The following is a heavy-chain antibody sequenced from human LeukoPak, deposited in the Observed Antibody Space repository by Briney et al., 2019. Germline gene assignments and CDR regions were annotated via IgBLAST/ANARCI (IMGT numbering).Heavy chain of an antibody. CDR1: GFTFSSSA. V-gene: IGHV3-23*01. CDR3: AKEFIAAAPWALFDP. CDR2: ISGSGGST. J-gene: IGHJ5*02. Sequence: PGGSLRLSCAASGFTFSSSAMNWVCQAPGQGLEWVSAISGSGGSTYYADSVKGRFTISRDNSKNTLYLQMNSLRAEDTAVYYCAKEFIAAAPWALFDPWGQGTLVTVSS. D-gene: IGHD6-13*01.